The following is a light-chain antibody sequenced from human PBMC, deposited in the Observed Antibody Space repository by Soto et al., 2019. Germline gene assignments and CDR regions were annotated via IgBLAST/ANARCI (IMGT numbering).Light chain of an antibody. V-gene: IGKV3-15*01. CDR2: GAS. J-gene: IGKJ1*01. CDR3: QQYNNWPRT. CDR1: QTLRGRY. Sequence: EIVMTQSPATLSVSPGERATLSCRASQTLRGRYLAWYQQKPGQAPRLLIYGASTRATGIPARFSGSGSGTEFTLTINSLQSEDFAVYYCQQYNNWPRTFGQGTKVDIK.